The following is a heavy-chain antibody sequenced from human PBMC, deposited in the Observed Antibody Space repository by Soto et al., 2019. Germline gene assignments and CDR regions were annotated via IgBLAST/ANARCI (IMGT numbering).Heavy chain of an antibody. Sequence: QVQLVQSGAEVKKPGSSVKVSCKASGGTFSSYAISWVRQAPGQGLEWMGGIIPIFGTANYAQKFQGRVTITADESTSKAYMELGSLRSEDTAVYYCARGRPRYGGYAFPESVYWGQGTLVTVSS. V-gene: IGHV1-69*12. CDR1: GGTFSSYA. CDR2: IIPIFGTA. CDR3: ARGRPRYGGYAFPESVY. D-gene: IGHD5-12*01. J-gene: IGHJ4*02.